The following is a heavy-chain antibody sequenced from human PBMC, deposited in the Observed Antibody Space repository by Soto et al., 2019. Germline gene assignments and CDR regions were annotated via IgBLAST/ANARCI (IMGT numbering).Heavy chain of an antibody. J-gene: IGHJ6*03. CDR3: ARADILCRGGSCYGVPMDG. V-gene: IGHV3-66*01. CDR2: IQSGGTT. CDR1: GFTVSSKY. D-gene: IGHD2-15*01. Sequence: EVQLVESGGGLVQPGGSLRLSCAASGFTVSSKYMSWVRQAPGKGLEWVSLIQSGGTTYYADSVKGRFTISRDSSKNMLHLQMDSLRAEDTAVYYWARADILCRGGSCYGVPMDGWGKGTRVNVSS.